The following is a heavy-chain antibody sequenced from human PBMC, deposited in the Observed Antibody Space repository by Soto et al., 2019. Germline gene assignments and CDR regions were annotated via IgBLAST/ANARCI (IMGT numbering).Heavy chain of an antibody. V-gene: IGHV3-30*18. CDR1: GFTFSSYG. CDR3: AKDLLSVFDY. CDR2: ISYDGSNK. J-gene: IGHJ4*02. D-gene: IGHD2-21*01. Sequence: QVQVVESGGGVVQPGRSLRLSCAASGFTFSSYGMHWVRQAPGKGLEWVAVISYDGSNKYYADSVKGRFTISRDNSKNTLYLQMNSLRAEDTAVYYCAKDLLSVFDYWGQGTLVTVSS.